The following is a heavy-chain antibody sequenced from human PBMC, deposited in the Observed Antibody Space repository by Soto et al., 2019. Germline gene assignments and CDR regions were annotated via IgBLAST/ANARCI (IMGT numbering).Heavy chain of an antibody. J-gene: IGHJ5*02. V-gene: IGHV3-23*01. Sequence: GGSLRLSCAASGFTFRNYAMSWVRQTPGKGPEWVSAVTGSGGDTFYADSVKGRFTISRDNSKNTLYLQMSSLRAEDTAVYYCAKGPSSGWLGGKNWIDPWGQGTQVTVSS. CDR1: GFTFRNYA. CDR3: AKGPSSGWLGGKNWIDP. CDR2: VTGSGGDT. D-gene: IGHD6-19*01.